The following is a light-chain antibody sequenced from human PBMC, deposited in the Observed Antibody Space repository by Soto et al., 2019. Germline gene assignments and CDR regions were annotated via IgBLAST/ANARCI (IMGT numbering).Light chain of an antibody. CDR1: QSVSSSY. CDR2: GAS. CDR3: QQYNTWPLIT. V-gene: IGKV3-20*01. J-gene: IGKJ5*01. Sequence: EIVLTQYPGTLSLSPGERATLSCRAIQSVSSSYLAWYQQKPGQAPRLLIYGASGRATGIPDRFSGSGSGTDFTLTISFLQSEDFAVYYCQQYNTWPLITFGPGTRLEIK.